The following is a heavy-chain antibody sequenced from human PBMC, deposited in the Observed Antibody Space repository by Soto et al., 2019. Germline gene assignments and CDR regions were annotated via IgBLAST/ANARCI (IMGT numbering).Heavy chain of an antibody. CDR3: AHSIRERGYCSGGSCYYNWFDP. CDR2: IYWDDDK. D-gene: IGHD2-15*01. Sequence: QITLKESGPTLVKPTQTLTLTCTFSGFSLSTSGVGVGWIRQPPGKALEWLALIYWDDDKRYSPSLKSRLTITKDTSKNQVVLTMTNMDPVDTATYYCAHSIRERGYCSGGSCYYNWFDPWGQGTLVTVSS. J-gene: IGHJ5*02. CDR1: GFSLSTSGVG. V-gene: IGHV2-5*02.